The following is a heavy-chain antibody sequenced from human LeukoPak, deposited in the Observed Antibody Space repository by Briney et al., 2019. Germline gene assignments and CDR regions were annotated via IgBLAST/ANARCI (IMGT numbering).Heavy chain of an antibody. V-gene: IGHV3-23*01. Sequence: DPGGSLRLSCAASGFTFSNYAMSWVRQAPGKGLEWVSGMSGSGGVTYYADSVKGRFTISRDNSMKTLYLQMNSLRAEDTAVYYCAKDRSGATPRPLYYFDYWGQGTLVTVSS. CDR1: GFTFSNYA. CDR2: MSGSGGVT. D-gene: IGHD1-26*01. J-gene: IGHJ4*02. CDR3: AKDRSGATPRPLYYFDY.